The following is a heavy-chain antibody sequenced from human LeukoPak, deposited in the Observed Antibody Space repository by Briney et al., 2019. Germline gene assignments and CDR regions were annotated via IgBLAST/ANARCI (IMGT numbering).Heavy chain of an antibody. V-gene: IGHV3-9*01. CDR3: AKALGAFDI. Sequence: PGGSLRLSCAAYGFTFDDYAMLWVRQAPGKGLEWVEGISWNSGSIGYADSVKGRFTISRDNAKISLYLQMNSLRAEDTAVYYCAKALGAFDIWGQGTMVTVSS. CDR1: GFTFDDYA. D-gene: IGHD3-16*01. CDR2: ISWNSGSI. J-gene: IGHJ3*02.